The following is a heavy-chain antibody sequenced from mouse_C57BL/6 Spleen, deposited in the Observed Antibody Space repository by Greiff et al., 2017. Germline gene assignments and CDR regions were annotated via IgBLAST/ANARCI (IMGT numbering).Heavy chain of an antibody. CDR1: GYTFTDYY. CDR2: INPNNGGT. J-gene: IGHJ1*03. CDR3: AREENWYFDV. Sequence: EVQLQQSGPELVKPGASVKISCKASGYTFTDYYMNWVKQSHGKSLEWIGDINPNNGGTSYNQKFKGKATLTVDKSSSTAYMELRSLTSEDSAVYYCAREENWYFDVWGTGTTVTVSS. V-gene: IGHV1-26*01.